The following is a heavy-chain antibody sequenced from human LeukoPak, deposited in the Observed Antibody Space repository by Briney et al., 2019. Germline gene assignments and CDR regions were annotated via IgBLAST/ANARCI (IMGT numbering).Heavy chain of an antibody. CDR3: AREPALRITMVRGVICYFDY. V-gene: IGHV4-39*07. CDR2: IYYSGNT. Sequence: SETLSLTCTVSGGSISSSSYYWGWIRQPPGKGLEWIGSIYYSGNTYYNPSLKSRVTISVDTSKNQFSLKLSSVTAADTAVYYCAREPALRITMVRGVICYFDYWGQGTLVTVSS. CDR1: GGSISSSSYY. D-gene: IGHD3-10*01. J-gene: IGHJ4*02.